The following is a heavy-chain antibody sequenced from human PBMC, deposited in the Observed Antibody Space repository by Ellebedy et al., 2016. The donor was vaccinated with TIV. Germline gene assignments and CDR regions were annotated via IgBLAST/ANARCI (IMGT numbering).Heavy chain of an antibody. CDR3: ASPTSLYYDILTGYYKMC. Sequence: PGGSLRLSCAASGFTFTSYEINWVRQAPGKGLEWVSHISSSGSITSYADSVKGRFTISRDNAENSLYLQMDSLRAEDTAVYYCASPTSLYYDILTGYYKMCWGQGALVTVSS. V-gene: IGHV3-48*03. J-gene: IGHJ4*02. CDR1: GFTFTSYE. CDR2: ISSSGSIT. D-gene: IGHD3-9*01.